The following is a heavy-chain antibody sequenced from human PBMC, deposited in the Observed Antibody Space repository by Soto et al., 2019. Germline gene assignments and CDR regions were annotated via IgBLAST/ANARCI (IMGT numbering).Heavy chain of an antibody. J-gene: IGHJ4*02. D-gene: IGHD3-9*01. CDR1: GLTFSSYW. CDR3: ARGPPYYDILTGPPGFDY. V-gene: IGHV3-7*03. Sequence: PGGSLRLSCAASGLTFSSYWMSWVRQAPGKGLEWVANIKQDGSEKYYVDSVKGRFTISRDNAKNSLYLQMNSLRAEDTAVYYCARGPPYYDILTGPPGFDYWGQGTLVTVSS. CDR2: IKQDGSEK.